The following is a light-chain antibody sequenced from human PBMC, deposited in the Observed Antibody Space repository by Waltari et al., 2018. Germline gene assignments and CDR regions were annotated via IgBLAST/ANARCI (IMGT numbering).Light chain of an antibody. CDR3: QHYLRLPVT. J-gene: IGKJ1*01. CDR1: QSVTRA. V-gene: IGKV3-20*01. CDR2: GAS. Sequence: EIVFTQSPGTLSWSPGECATLSCRTSQSVTRALAWYQQKPGQAPRLLIYGASNRATGIPDRFSGSGSGTDFSLTISSLEPEDFAVYYCQHYLRLPVTFGQGTKVEVK.